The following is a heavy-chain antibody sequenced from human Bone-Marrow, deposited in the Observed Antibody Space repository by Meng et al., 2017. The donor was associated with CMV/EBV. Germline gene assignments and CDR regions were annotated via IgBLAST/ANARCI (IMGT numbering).Heavy chain of an antibody. CDR1: GFTVSSNY. CDR2: IYSGGST. Sequence: GSLKISCAASGFTVSSNYMSWVRQAPGKGLEWVSVIYSGGSTYYADSVKGRFTTSRDNSKNTLYLQMNSLRAEDTAVYYCARWGSFLAAIDQEDAFDIWGQGTMVTVSS. D-gene: IGHD2/OR15-2a*01. V-gene: IGHV3-53*01. CDR3: ARWGSFLAAIDQEDAFDI. J-gene: IGHJ3*02.